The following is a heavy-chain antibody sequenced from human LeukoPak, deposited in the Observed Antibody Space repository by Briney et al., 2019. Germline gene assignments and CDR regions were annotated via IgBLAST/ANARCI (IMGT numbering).Heavy chain of an antibody. CDR1: GGSINGYF. V-gene: IGHV4-4*07. CDR2: IHTSGTT. J-gene: IGHJ4*02. D-gene: IGHD1-14*01. Sequence: SETLSLTCTVSGGSINGYFCTWLRQSAGAGLECIGRIHTSGTTYYNPSLKSRVSMSVDTSNNKFSLRLNFVTAADTAVYYCARDPAGHGRYFDYWGQGALVTVSS. CDR3: ARDPAGHGRYFDY.